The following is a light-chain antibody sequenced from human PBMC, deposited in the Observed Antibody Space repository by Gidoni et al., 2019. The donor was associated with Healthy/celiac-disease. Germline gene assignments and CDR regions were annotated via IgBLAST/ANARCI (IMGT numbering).Light chain of an antibody. V-gene: IGLV2-14*01. Sequence: QSALTQPAAVAGSPGQSITISCTGTSSDDGGYNYVSWYQQHPGKATKLMMSKVSKRPSGVSNRFSGSTSGNTASLTISGLHAEDEADYYCSSYTSSSTLVFGTGTKVTVL. CDR2: KVS. CDR3: SSYTSSSTLV. J-gene: IGLJ1*01. CDR1: SSDDGGYNY.